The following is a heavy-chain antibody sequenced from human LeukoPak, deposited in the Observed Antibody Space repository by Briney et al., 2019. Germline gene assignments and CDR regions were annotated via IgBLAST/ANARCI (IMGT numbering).Heavy chain of an antibody. V-gene: IGHV3-48*03. Sequence: GGSLRLSCAASGFTFSSYEMNWVRQAPGKGPEWVSYISSSGSTIYYADSVKGRFTISRDNAKNSLYLQMNSLRAEDTAVYYCAKVPQWSSFRFFDYWGQGTLVTVSS. CDR1: GFTFSSYE. CDR2: ISSSGSTI. D-gene: IGHD6-13*01. J-gene: IGHJ4*02. CDR3: AKVPQWSSFRFFDY.